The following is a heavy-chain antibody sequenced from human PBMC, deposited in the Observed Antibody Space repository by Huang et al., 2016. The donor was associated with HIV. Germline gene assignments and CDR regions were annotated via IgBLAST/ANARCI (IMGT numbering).Heavy chain of an antibody. V-gene: IGHV4-59*11. D-gene: IGHD3-3*01. CDR2: IDYSGST. CDR3: ARDHHDFWRGYRRMYFFDH. Sequence: QVQLQESGPGLVKPSETLSLTCTVSGGSIRTHYWSWIRQPPGKGLEWMGSIDYSGSTNYSPSLKSRVTILLDTSKNQFSLRVNSVTAADTAMYYCARDHHDFWRGYRRMYFFDHWGQGTLVTVSS. CDR1: GGSIRTHY. J-gene: IGHJ4*02.